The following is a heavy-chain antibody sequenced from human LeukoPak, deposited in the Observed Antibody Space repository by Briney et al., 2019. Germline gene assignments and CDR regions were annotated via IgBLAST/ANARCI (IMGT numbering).Heavy chain of an antibody. CDR3: ARTYSSGWDIYYYYYYGMDV. V-gene: IGHV4-4*07. Sequence: PSETLSLTCTVSGGSISSYYWSWIRQPAGKGLEWIGRIYTSGSTNYNPSLKSRVTMSVDTSKNQFSLKLSSVTAADTAVYYCARTYSSGWDIYYYYYYGMDVWGQGTTVTVSS. D-gene: IGHD6-19*01. J-gene: IGHJ6*02. CDR1: GGSISSYY. CDR2: IYTSGST.